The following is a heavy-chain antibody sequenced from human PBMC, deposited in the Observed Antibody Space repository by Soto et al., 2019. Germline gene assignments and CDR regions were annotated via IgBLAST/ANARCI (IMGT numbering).Heavy chain of an antibody. CDR2: IHHSGSI. CDR3: ATEDDGGDSLDV. Sequence: QVQLQQSGPGLVKHSQTLSLTCTVSGDSISSDYYHWTWIRQSPGKGLEWIGYIHHSGSILYNPSLKSRVTISVDTSTNPFPLHLTSVTAADTAVYYCATEDDGGDSLDVWGLGTTVTVSS. CDR1: GDSISSDYYH. J-gene: IGHJ6*02. V-gene: IGHV4-30-4*08. D-gene: IGHD2-21*02.